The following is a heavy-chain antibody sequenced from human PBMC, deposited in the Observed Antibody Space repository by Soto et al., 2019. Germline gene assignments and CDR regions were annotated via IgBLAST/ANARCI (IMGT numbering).Heavy chain of an antibody. J-gene: IGHJ4*02. D-gene: IGHD3-10*01. CDR3: ARVYLGSGNYYGVYDY. Sequence: ASVKVSCKASGYTFTGYGLSWVRQAPGQGLEWMEWITAHNSHTIYAQRLQGRVSMTTDTSTTTAYMELRSLRSDDTAVYYCARVYLGSGNYYGVYDYWGQGTLVTVSS. CDR1: GYTFTGYG. V-gene: IGHV1-18*04. CDR2: ITAHNSHT.